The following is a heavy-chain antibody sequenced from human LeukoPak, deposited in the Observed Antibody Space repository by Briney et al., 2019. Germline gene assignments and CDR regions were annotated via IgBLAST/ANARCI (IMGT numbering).Heavy chain of an antibody. Sequence: SVKVSCKASGGTFSSYAISWVRQAPGQGLEWMGRIIPIFGIANYAQKFQGRVTITADKSTSTAYMELSSLRSEDTAVYYWASQPLLGMATIGRTFGYWGQGTLVTVSS. CDR2: IIPIFGIA. V-gene: IGHV1-69*04. J-gene: IGHJ4*02. D-gene: IGHD5-24*01. CDR3: ASQPLLGMATIGRTFGY. CDR1: GGTFSSYA.